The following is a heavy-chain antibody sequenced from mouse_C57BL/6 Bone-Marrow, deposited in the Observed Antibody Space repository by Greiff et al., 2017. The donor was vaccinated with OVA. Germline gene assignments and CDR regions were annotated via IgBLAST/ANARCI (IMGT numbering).Heavy chain of an antibody. V-gene: IGHV1-19*01. Sequence: VQLKQSGAELVRPGASVKMSCKASGYTFTDYYMNWVKQSHGKSLEWIGVINPYNGGTSYNQKFKGKATLTVDKSSSTAYMELNSLTSEDSAVYYCASGSWFAYWGQGTLVTVSA. CDR2: INPYNGGT. CDR3: ASGSWFAY. CDR1: GYTFTDYY. J-gene: IGHJ3*01.